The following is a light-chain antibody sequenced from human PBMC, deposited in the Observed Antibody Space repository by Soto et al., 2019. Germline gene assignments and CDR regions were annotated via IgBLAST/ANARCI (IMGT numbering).Light chain of an antibody. CDR3: SSYTTSNTQV. J-gene: IGLJ3*02. CDR1: SSDVGTYNY. V-gene: IGLV2-14*01. CDR2: EVS. Sequence: QSALTQPASVSGSPGQSITISCTGTSSDVGTYNYLSWYQHRPGKAPKLMIYEVSFRPSGVSNRFSGSKSANTASLTISGLQAEDEADYYCSSYTTSNTQVFGGGTKLTVL.